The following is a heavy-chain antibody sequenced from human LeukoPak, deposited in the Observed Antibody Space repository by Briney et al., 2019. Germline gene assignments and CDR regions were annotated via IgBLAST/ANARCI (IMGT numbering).Heavy chain of an antibody. Sequence: SETLSLTCTVSGGSISSYYWSRIRQPAGKGLEWIGRIYTSGSTNYNPSLKSRVTMSVDTSKNQFSLKLSSVTAADTAVYYCAREQAYSSSPWPLWGQGTLVTVSS. CDR2: IYTSGST. V-gene: IGHV4-4*07. CDR1: GGSISSYY. CDR3: AREQAYSSSPWPL. D-gene: IGHD6-6*01. J-gene: IGHJ4*02.